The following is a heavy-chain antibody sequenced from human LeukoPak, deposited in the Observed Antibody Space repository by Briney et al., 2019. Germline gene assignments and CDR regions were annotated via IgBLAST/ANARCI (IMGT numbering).Heavy chain of an antibody. CDR2: MKSKTDGGTT. D-gene: IGHD6-19*01. J-gene: IGHJ4*02. V-gene: IGHV3-15*01. Sequence: GGSLRLSCVASGFTFSNAWMSWVGQAPGKGVEGVGRMKSKTDGGTTEYAARGRGRFNISRDDSKNTLYLQMNTLKTEDTAVYYCTTDSLGQWLVRGSDYWGQGTLVTVSS. CDR3: TTDSLGQWLVRGSDY. CDR1: GFTFSNAW.